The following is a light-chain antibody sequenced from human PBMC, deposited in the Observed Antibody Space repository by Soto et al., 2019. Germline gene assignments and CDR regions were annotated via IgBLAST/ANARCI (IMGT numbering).Light chain of an antibody. J-gene: IGLJ2*01. CDR2: LDSDGSH. CDR3: QTRGTGIHVV. Sequence: HPVLTQSPSASASLGASVKLTCTLSSGHSSYAIAWHQQQPEKGPRYLMKLDSDGSHTKGDAIPDRFSGSSSGAERYLTISSLQSEDEADYYCQTRGTGIHVVFGGGTKLTVL. CDR1: SGHSSYA. V-gene: IGLV4-69*01.